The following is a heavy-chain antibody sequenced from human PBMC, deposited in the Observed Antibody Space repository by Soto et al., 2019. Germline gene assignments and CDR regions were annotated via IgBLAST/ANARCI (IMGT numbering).Heavy chain of an antibody. V-gene: IGHV4-34*01. CDR2: INHSGST. CDR1: GGSFSGYY. D-gene: IGHD6-6*01. Sequence: QVQLQQWGAGLLKPSETLSLTCAVYGGSFSGYYWSWIRQPPGKGLEWIGEINHSGSTNYNPSLKSLVTISVDTYKTQFSLKLSSVTAADTAVYYCARGRGSSIADRQGNYYYMDVWGKENTGTVSS. J-gene: IGHJ6*03. CDR3: ARGRGSSIADRQGNYYYMDV.